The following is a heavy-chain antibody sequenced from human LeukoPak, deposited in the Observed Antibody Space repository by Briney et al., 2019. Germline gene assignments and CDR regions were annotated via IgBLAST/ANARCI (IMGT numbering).Heavy chain of an antibody. D-gene: IGHD6-19*01. J-gene: IGHJ4*02. V-gene: IGHV4-59*08. CDR1: GGSISSYY. CDR2: IYGSGST. Sequence: SETLSLTCTVSGGSISSYYWSWIRQPPGKGLEWIGHIYGSGSTNYNPSLKSRVTLSVDTSKNQFSLKLSSVTAADTAVYYCARWYSSGWAFDYWGQGTLVTVSS. CDR3: ARWYSSGWAFDY.